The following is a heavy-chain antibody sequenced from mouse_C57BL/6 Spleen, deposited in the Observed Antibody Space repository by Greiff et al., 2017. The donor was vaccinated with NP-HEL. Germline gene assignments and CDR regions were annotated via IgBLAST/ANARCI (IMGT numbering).Heavy chain of an antibody. CDR2: IYPGDGYT. V-gene: IGHV1-82*01. D-gene: IGHD2-2*01. Sequence: QVQLQQSGPELVKPGASVKISCTASGYAFSSSWMNWVKQRPGTGLEWIGRIYPGDGYTNYNGKFKGKATLTADKSSSTDYMQLSSLTSEDSAVYFCASMVTTTADGSGYFDYWGQGTTLTVSS. CDR3: ASMVTTTADGSGYFDY. J-gene: IGHJ2*01. CDR1: GYAFSSSW.